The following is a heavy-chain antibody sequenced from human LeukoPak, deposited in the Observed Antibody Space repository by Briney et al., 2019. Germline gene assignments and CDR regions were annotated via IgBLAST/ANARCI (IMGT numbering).Heavy chain of an antibody. D-gene: IGHD2-8*01. J-gene: IGHJ3*02. CDR1: GGSISSSSYY. CDR2: IYYSGST. CDR3: ARARPLGYCTNGVCYRGAFDI. V-gene: IGHV4-61*05. Sequence: SETLSLTCTVSGGSISSSSYYWGWIRQPPGKGLEWIGYIYYSGSTNYNPSLKSRVTISVDTSKNQFSLKLSSVTAADTAVYYCARARPLGYCTNGVCYRGAFDIWGQGTMVTVSS.